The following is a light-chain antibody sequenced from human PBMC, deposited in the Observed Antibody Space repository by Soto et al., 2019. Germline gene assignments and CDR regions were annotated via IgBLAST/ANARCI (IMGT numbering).Light chain of an antibody. V-gene: IGKV1-5*01. CDR2: DAS. CDR3: QHADSFPLIT. Sequence: IHITQSPSTLSASVGDGFTITCRSSQRISSWLAWYQQKPVKAPKLLIYDASSLESGVPPRFSGSGSGTDFTLTISSLQPEDFATYYCQHADSFPLITFGQGTRMEI. CDR1: QRISSW. J-gene: IGKJ5*01.